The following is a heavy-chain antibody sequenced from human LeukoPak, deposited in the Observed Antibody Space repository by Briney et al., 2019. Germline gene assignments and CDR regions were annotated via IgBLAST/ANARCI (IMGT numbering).Heavy chain of an antibody. CDR3: ARDPSRSSNHFHMDV. CDR1: GFSFSSYW. CDR2: IKQDESER. V-gene: IGHV3-7*01. Sequence: GGSLRLSCEASGFSFSSYWMTWVRQPPGKGPEWVANIKQDESERYSVDSVKGRFTISRDNAKNSLYLQMNSLRAEDTAVYYCARDPSRSSNHFHMDVWGKGTTVTVSS. J-gene: IGHJ6*03. D-gene: IGHD1-26*01.